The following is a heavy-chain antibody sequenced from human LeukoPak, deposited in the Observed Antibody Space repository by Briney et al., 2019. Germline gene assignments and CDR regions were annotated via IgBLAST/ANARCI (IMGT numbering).Heavy chain of an antibody. Sequence: GESLKISCKGSGYSFTSYWIAWVCQMPGKGLEYMGVIYPDDSDTRYSPSFQGQVTISADKSISTAHLQWSSLKASDTAMYYCARQIAEVGTSRYLDIWGRGTLVTVSS. CDR1: GYSFTSYW. D-gene: IGHD6-13*01. CDR3: ARQIAEVGTSRYLDI. V-gene: IGHV5-51*01. J-gene: IGHJ2*01. CDR2: IYPDDSDT.